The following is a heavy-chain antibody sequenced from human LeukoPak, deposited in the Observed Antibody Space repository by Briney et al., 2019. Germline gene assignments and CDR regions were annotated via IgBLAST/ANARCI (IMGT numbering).Heavy chain of an antibody. CDR1: GVSISSYY. Sequence: SETLSLTCTVSGVSISSYYWSWLRQPPGKGLEWMGYIYYSGSTNYNPSLKSRVTISVDTSKNQFSLKLSSVTAADTAVYYCARGERRWFGEPWFDPWGQGTLVTVSS. V-gene: IGHV4-59*01. CDR3: ARGERRWFGEPWFDP. CDR2: IYYSGST. J-gene: IGHJ5*02. D-gene: IGHD3-10*01.